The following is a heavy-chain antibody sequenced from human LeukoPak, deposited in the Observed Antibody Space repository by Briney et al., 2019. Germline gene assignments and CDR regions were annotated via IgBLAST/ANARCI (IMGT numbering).Heavy chain of an antibody. D-gene: IGHD1-26*01. J-gene: IGHJ4*02. CDR2: ISYDGSNK. CDR1: GFTFSSYG. V-gene: IGHV3-30*18. Sequence: GGSLRLSCAAPGFTFSSYGMHWVRQAPGKGLEWVAVISYDGSNKYYADSVKGRFTISRDNSKNTLYLQMNSLRAEDTAVYYCAKDNASGSYLRYYFDYWGQGTLVTVSS. CDR3: AKDNASGSYLRYYFDY.